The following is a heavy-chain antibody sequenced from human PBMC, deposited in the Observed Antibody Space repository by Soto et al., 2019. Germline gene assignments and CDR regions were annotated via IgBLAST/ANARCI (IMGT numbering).Heavy chain of an antibody. D-gene: IGHD6-19*01. J-gene: IGHJ5*02. CDR2: ISYDGSNE. CDR3: AKSLAVAAGWFDP. Sequence: WGSLRLSCSASVFTFNTYGMHWLRQAPGKGLEWVAFISYDGSNEYYADSVKGRFTSSRDNSKNTVFLQMNSLRGEDTAVYYCAKSLAVAAGWFDPWGQGALVTVS. V-gene: IGHV3-30*18. CDR1: VFTFNTYG.